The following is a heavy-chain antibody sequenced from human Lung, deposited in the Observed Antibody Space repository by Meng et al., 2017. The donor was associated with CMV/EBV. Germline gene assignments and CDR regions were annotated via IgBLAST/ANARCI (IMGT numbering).Heavy chain of an antibody. CDR2: INPYSGDT. CDR3: ARYPSASVWSGYTEY. V-gene: IGHV1-2*02. CDR1: GYTFTDFY. D-gene: IGHD3-3*01. J-gene: IGHJ4*02. Sequence: ASVKVSCKASGYTFTDFYIHWVRLAPGQGLEWMGRINPYSGDTHFAQNFQGRVTMTRDTSISTAYMELTSLKSDDTAIYCCARYPSASVWSGYTEYLGQGXMVTVSS.